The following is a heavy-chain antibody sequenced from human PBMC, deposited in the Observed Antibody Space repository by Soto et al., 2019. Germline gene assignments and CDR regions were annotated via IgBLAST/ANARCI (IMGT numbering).Heavy chain of an antibody. Sequence: SETLSLTCTVSGTSISSYYWSWIRQPPGKGLEWIGEINHSGSTNYNPSLKSRVTISVDTSKNQFSLKLSSVTAADTAVYYCARGLYYYGSGSYYYYYYGMDVWGQGTTVTVPS. CDR1: GTSISSYY. CDR2: INHSGST. V-gene: IGHV4-34*01. CDR3: ARGLYYYGSGSYYYYYYGMDV. D-gene: IGHD3-10*01. J-gene: IGHJ6*02.